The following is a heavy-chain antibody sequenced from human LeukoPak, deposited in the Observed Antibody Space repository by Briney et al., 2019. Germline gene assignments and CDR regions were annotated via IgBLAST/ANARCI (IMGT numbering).Heavy chain of an antibody. CDR1: GGSFSGYY. CDR2: INHSGST. CDR3: AARTTVLRYFDWLLPPYYYYYGMNV. V-gene: IGHV4-34*01. D-gene: IGHD3-9*01. Sequence: PSETLSLTCAVYGGSFSGYYWSWIRQPPGKGLEWIGEINHSGSTNYNLSLKSRVTISVDTSKNQFSLKLSSVTAADTAVYYCAARTTVLRYFDWLLPPYYYYYGMNVWGQGTTVTVSS. J-gene: IGHJ6*02.